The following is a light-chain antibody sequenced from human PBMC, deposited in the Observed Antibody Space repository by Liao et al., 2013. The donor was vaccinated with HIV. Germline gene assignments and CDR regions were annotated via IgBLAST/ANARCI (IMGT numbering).Light chain of an antibody. Sequence: SYELTQPRSVSVSPGQTASITCSGDKLGQKYISWYQQKPGRSPVLVIYQDRRRPSGIPERISASSSGNTATLTISGTQAMDEADYYCQAWDSSTVVFGGGTKLTVL. CDR2: QDR. J-gene: IGLJ2*01. V-gene: IGLV3-1*01. CDR1: KLGQKY. CDR3: QAWDSSTVV.